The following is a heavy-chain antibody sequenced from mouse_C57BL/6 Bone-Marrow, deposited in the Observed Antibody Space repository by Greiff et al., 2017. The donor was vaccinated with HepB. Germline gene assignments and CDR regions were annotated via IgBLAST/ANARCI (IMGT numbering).Heavy chain of an antibody. V-gene: IGHV1-50*01. CDR1: GYTFTSYW. CDR2: IDPSDSYT. D-gene: IGHD2-1*01. Sequence: QVQLQQPGAELVKPGASVKLSCKASGYTFTSYWMKWVKQRPGQGLEWIGEIDPSDSYTNYNQNFKGKATLTVDTSSSTAYMQLSSLTSEESAVYYCARRGNPWYFDVWGTGTTVTVSS. J-gene: IGHJ1*03. CDR3: ARRGNPWYFDV.